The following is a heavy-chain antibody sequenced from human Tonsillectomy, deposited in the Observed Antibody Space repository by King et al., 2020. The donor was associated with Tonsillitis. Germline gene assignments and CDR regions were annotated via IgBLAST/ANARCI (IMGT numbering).Heavy chain of an antibody. CDR3: AREGIDYYDSSGYYRVDAFDI. Sequence: EVQLVESGGGLVQPGGSLRLSCAASGFTFSSYEMNWVRQAPGKGLEWVSYISSRGSTIYYADSGKVRFTISRDNAKNSLYLQMNSLRAEDTAVYYCAREGIDYYDSSGYYRVDAFDIWGQGTMVTVSS. CDR1: GFTFSSYE. CDR2: ISSRGSTI. V-gene: IGHV3-48*03. J-gene: IGHJ3*02. D-gene: IGHD3-22*01.